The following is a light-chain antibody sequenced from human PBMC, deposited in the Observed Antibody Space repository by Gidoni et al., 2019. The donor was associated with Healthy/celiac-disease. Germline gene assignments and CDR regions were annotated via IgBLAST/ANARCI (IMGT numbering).Light chain of an antibody. CDR3: QQRSNWPPRCS. CDR2: DAS. V-gene: IGKV3-11*01. J-gene: IGKJ2*04. Sequence: EIVLPQSPATLSLSPGARATLSCRASQSVSSYLAWYQQKPGQAPRLLIYDASNRATGIPARFSGSGSGTDFTLTISSLEPEDFAVYYCQQRSNWPPRCSFGQGTKLEIK. CDR1: QSVSSY.